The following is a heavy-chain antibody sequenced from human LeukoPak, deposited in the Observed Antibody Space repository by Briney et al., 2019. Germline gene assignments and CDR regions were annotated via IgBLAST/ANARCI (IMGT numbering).Heavy chain of an antibody. CDR1: GFTFSSYA. D-gene: IGHD6-13*01. CDR3: AKAGGFLQLVPFDY. J-gene: IGHJ4*02. CDR2: ISGSGGST. Sequence: GGSLRLSCAASGFTFSSYAISWVRQAPGKGLEWVSAISGSGGSTYYADSVKGRFTISRDNSKNTLYLQMNSLRAEDTAVYYCAKAGGFLQLVPFDYWGQGTLVTVSS. V-gene: IGHV3-23*01.